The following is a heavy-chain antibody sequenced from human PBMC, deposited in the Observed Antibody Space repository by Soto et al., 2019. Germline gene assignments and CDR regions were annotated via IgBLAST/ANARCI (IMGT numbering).Heavy chain of an antibody. D-gene: IGHD2-21*01. Sequence: QVQLVESGGGLVKPGGSLRLSCGSSGFTFSDHYMSWIRRSPGKGLEFLSYISPRTTYKNYADSVKGPFTISRDNAKNSLYLQLNSLRAEDTAIYYCSRGGGGGLFDLWGQGTFVTVSS. V-gene: IGHV3-11*06. CDR1: GFTFSDHY. CDR3: SRGGGGGLFDL. CDR2: ISPRTTYK. J-gene: IGHJ4*02.